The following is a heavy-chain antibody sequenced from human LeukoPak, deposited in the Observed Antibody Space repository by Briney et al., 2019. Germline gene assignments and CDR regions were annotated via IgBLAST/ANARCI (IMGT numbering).Heavy chain of an antibody. Sequence: GGSLRLSCTVSGFTVSSNSWSWVRQAPGKGLEWVANIKQDGSEKYYVDSVKGRFTISRDNAKNSLYLQMNSLRDEDTAVYYCASEHVAVPGENWGQGTLVTVSS. CDR1: GFTVSSNS. CDR2: IKQDGSEK. D-gene: IGHD6-19*01. CDR3: ASEHVAVPGEN. J-gene: IGHJ4*02. V-gene: IGHV3-7*01.